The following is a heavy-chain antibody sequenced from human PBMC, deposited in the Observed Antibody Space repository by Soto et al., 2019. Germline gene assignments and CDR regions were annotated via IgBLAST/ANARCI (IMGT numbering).Heavy chain of an antibody. D-gene: IGHD3-10*01. CDR1: GITVTSNY. Sequence: GGSLRLSCAASGITVTSNYLTWVRQAPGKGLEWVSVIYRSGATYYPDSVRGRFTASRDYSHNTLYLQMDSLRVEDTAVYYCARDSGMIRGSYGVDVWGPGTTVTVSS. J-gene: IGHJ6*02. CDR2: IYRSGAT. CDR3: ARDSGMIRGSYGVDV. V-gene: IGHV3-53*01.